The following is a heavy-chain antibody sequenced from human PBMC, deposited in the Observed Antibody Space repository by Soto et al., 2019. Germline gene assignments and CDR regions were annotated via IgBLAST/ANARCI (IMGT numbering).Heavy chain of an antibody. CDR3: SSGRRRARGRGSDV. CDR2: INHSGST. V-gene: IGHV4-34*01. D-gene: IGHD3-16*01. Sequence: TSAVYGECFSGYYWSCIRQPPGKGLEWIGEINHSGSTNYNPSLKSRVTISVDTSKYQFSLKLSSVTAADTAVYYFSSGRRRARGRGSDVCG. J-gene: IGHJ6*02. CDR1: GECFSGYY.